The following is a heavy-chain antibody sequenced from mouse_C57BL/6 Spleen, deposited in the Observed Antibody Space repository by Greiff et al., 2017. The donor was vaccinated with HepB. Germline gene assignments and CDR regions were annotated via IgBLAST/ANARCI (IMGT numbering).Heavy chain of an antibody. D-gene: IGHD1-1*01. CDR1: GYSITSGYY. CDR2: ISYDGSN. CDR3: ARGEGITTVVAKGLFAY. J-gene: IGHJ3*01. V-gene: IGHV3-6*01. Sequence: VQLKQSGPGLVKPSQSLSLTCSVTGYSITSGYYWNWIRQFPGNKLEWMGYISYDGSNNYNPSLKNRISITRDTSKNQFFLKLNSVTTEDTATYYCARGEGITTVVAKGLFAYWGQGTLVTVSA.